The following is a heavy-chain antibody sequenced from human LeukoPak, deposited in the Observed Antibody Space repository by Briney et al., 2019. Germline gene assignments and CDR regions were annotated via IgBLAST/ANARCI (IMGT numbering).Heavy chain of an antibody. D-gene: IGHD6-25*01. V-gene: IGHV4-31*09. CDR3: AATGFRRGDLDHY. Sequence: SETLSLTCTVSGGSISSGGDDWSWIRQHPGKGLEWIGYIYYSGSTNYNPYLKSRVTISVDKSKNQFSLKLSSVTAADTAVYYCAATGFRRGDLDHYWSQGTMVTVSS. CDR2: IYYSGST. J-gene: IGHJ4*02. CDR1: GGSISSGGDD.